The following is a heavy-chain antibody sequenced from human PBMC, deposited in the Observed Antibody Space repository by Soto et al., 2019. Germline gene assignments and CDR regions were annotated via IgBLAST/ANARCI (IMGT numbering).Heavy chain of an antibody. CDR2: ISGSGGST. CDR3: AKPPPDYYYGSVETVTGDY. Sequence: GGSLRLSCAASGFTFSSYAMSWVRQAPGKGLEWVSAISGSGGSTYYADSVKGRFTISRDNSKNTLYLQMNSLRAEDTAVYYCAKPPPDYYYGSVETVTGDYWGQGTLVTVSS. CDR1: GFTFSSYA. J-gene: IGHJ4*02. D-gene: IGHD3-10*01. V-gene: IGHV3-23*01.